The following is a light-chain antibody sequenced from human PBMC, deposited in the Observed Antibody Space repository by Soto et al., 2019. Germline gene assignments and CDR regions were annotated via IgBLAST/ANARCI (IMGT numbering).Light chain of an antibody. CDR2: ANN. CDR1: SSNVGRNA. Sequence: QSALIQPPSASGTPGQRVTISCSGSSSNVGRNAVNWYQQLPGTAPKLLIYANNQRPSGVPDRFSGSKSGTSASLAISGLQSADEADYYCAAWDDSLDGFVVFGGGTKLTVL. CDR3: AAWDDSLDGFVV. J-gene: IGLJ2*01. V-gene: IGLV1-44*01.